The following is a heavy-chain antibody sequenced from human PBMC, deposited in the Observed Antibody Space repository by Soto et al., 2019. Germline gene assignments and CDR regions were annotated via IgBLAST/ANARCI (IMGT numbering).Heavy chain of an antibody. D-gene: IGHD2-2*01. V-gene: IGHV3-53*01. CDR2: IYSGGYT. CDR3: ATQPGGGGY. J-gene: IGHJ4*02. CDR1: GFTVSNNY. Sequence: EVQLVESGGGLIQPGGSLRLSCAVSGFTVSNNYMSWVRQAPGKGLEGVSVIYSGGYTAYGDSVKGRFTISRDNSKNTLLLQMNGPGAAHPALFYWATQPGGGGYWGQGTLVTVSS.